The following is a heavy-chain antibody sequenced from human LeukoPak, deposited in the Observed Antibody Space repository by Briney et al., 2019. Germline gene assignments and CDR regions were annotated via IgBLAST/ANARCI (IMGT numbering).Heavy chain of an antibody. CDR3: ARQNDYGYYWFDY. V-gene: IGHV4-59*08. J-gene: IGHJ4*02. Sequence: SATLSLTCPVAGGSISSYYCSWIRQPPGNGLEWIGYIYYSGSTNYSPSLKSRVTISVDTSKNQFALKLSSVTAAGTAVYYCARQNDYGYYWFDYGGQGTLVSVSS. CDR2: IYYSGST. CDR1: GGSISSYY. D-gene: IGHD4-17*01.